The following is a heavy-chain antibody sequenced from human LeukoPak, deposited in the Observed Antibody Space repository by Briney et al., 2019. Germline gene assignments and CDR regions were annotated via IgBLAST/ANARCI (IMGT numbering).Heavy chain of an antibody. D-gene: IGHD6-13*01. V-gene: IGHV3-7*04. Sequence: GSLRLSCVGSGFSISNHQMNWVRQAPGKGLEWVANIKQDGSEKYYVDSVKGRFTISRDNAKNSLYLQMNSLRAEDTAVYYCARYKSRQLVYYFDYWGQGTLVTVSS. CDR1: GFSISNHQ. CDR2: IKQDGSEK. J-gene: IGHJ4*02. CDR3: ARYKSRQLVYYFDY.